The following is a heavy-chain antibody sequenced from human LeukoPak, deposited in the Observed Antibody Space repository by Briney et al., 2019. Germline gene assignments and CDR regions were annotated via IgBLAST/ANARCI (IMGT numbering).Heavy chain of an antibody. D-gene: IGHD6-13*01. CDR2: IYCSGAT. V-gene: IGHV4-59*01. J-gene: IGHJ4*02. Sequence: SETLSLTCTVSGGSISTYYWNWIRQPPGKGLEWIGYIYCSGATNYNPSLKSRVTISVDTSKNQFSLKLSSVTAADTAVYYCARGVYIAAAQYGFWGQGTLVTVSS. CDR3: ARGVYIAAAQYGF. CDR1: GGSISTYY.